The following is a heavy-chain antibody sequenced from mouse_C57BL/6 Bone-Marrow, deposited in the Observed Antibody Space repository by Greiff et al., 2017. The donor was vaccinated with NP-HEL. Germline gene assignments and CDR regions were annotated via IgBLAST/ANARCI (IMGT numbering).Heavy chain of an antibody. V-gene: IGHV1-42*01. D-gene: IGHD2-1*01. CDR1: GYSFTGYY. CDR2: INPSTGGT. Sequence: EVQLQQSGPELVKPGASVKISCKASGYSFTGYYMNWVKQSPEKSLEWIGEINPSTGGTTYNQKFKAKATLTVDKSSSTAYMQLKSLTSEDSAVYYCARLGDLLWYPWFAYWGQGTLVTVSA. CDR3: ARLGDLLWYPWFAY. J-gene: IGHJ3*01.